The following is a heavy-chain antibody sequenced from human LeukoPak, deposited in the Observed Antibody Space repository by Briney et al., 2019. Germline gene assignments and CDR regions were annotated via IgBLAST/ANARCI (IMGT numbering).Heavy chain of an antibody. Sequence: GASVKVSCKASGYTFTGYYIHWVRQAPGQGLEWMGWINPTSGGTNYAQKFQGRVTMTRDTSISTAYMELSRLRSDDTAVYYCARHVGYSNWFDLWGQGTLVTVSS. D-gene: IGHD2-15*01. V-gene: IGHV1-2*02. CDR1: GYTFTGYY. CDR3: ARHVGYSNWFDL. J-gene: IGHJ5*02. CDR2: INPTSGGT.